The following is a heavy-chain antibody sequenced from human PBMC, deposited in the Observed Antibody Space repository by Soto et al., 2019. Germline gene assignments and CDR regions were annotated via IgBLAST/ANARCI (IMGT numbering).Heavy chain of an antibody. V-gene: IGHV2-5*02. CDR3: AHSTTTVTWWFDP. Sequence: QITLKESGPTLVKPTQTLTLTCTFSGFSLTTSGVGVGWIRQPPGKALEWLALIYWDDDKRYSPSLKSSLTITKDTSKNQVVHPMTHTAPADTATYFCAHSTTTVTWWFDPWGQGTLVTVSS. J-gene: IGHJ5*02. D-gene: IGHD4-17*01. CDR2: IYWDDDK. CDR1: GFSLTTSGVG.